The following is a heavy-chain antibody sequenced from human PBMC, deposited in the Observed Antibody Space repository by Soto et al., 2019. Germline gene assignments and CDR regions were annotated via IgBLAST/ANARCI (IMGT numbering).Heavy chain of an antibody. D-gene: IGHD3-22*01. CDR1: GGSISSYY. Sequence: SETLSLTCTASGGSISSYYWSWIRQPAGKGLEWIGRIYTSGSTNYNPSLKSRVTMSVDTSKNQFSLKLSSVTAADTAVDYCARGYDYDSSGYDQYYFDYWGQGTLVTVSS. V-gene: IGHV4-4*07. J-gene: IGHJ4*02. CDR2: IYTSGST. CDR3: ARGYDYDSSGYDQYYFDY.